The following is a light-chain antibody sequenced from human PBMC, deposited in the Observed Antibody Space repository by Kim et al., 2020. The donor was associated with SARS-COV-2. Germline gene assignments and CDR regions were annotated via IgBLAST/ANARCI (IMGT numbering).Light chain of an antibody. CDR3: QSYDDTIPWL. Sequence: TITISCTRSSGSIASSYVQWYQQRPGSAPLTVIYEDNQRPSGVPDRFSGSIDSSSNSASLTISGLKTEDEADYYCQSYDDTIPWLFGGGTKLTVL. CDR2: EDN. V-gene: IGLV6-57*03. CDR1: SGSIASSY. J-gene: IGLJ3*02.